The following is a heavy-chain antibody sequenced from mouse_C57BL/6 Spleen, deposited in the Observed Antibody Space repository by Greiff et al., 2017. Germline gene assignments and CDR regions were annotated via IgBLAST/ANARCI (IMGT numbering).Heavy chain of an antibody. V-gene: IGHV14-4*01. CDR3: TTLNAY. J-gene: IGHJ3*01. CDR2: IDPENGDT. CDR1: GYNIKDDY. Sequence: EVQLHQSGAELVRPGASVKLSCTASGYNIKDDYMNWVKQRPEQGLEWIGWIDPENGDTEYASKFQGKATITADTSSITAYLQLSRLTSGDTAVYYCTTLNAYWGQGTLVTVSA.